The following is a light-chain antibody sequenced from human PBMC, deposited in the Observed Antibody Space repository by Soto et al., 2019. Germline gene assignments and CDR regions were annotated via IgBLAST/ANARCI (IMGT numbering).Light chain of an antibody. V-gene: IGKV3-20*01. CDR2: GAS. J-gene: IGKJ1*01. CDR3: QQYGSSGT. CDR1: QSVSNNY. Sequence: EIVLTQSPGTLSLSPGERATLSCRASQSVSNNYLAWYQQKPGQAPRLLIYGASNRATGIPDRFSGSGSGTYFTLTISRLEPEDFAVYYCQQYGSSGTFGQGTKGDIK.